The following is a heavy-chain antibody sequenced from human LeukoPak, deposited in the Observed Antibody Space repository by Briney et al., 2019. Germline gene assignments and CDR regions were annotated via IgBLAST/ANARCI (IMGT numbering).Heavy chain of an antibody. CDR2: ISGSGDST. CDR1: GFTFSDYY. Sequence: PGGSLRLSCAASGFTFSDYYMSWIRQAPGKGLDWVSSISGSGDSTYYADSVKGRFTIFSDKSQNTVFLQMHSLRADDTAIYYCAKDRITSGWFDAFDIWGQGTMVTVSS. D-gene: IGHD6-19*01. V-gene: IGHV3-23*01. CDR3: AKDRITSGWFDAFDI. J-gene: IGHJ3*02.